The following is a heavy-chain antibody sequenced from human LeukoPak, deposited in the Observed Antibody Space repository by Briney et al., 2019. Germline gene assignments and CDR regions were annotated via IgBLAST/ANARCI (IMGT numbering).Heavy chain of an antibody. CDR1: GFTFSSYA. CDR2: ISGSGGST. D-gene: IGHD3-22*01. V-gene: IGHV3-23*01. Sequence: GGSLRLSCAASGFTFSSYAMSWVRQAPGKGLEWVSAISGSGGSTYYADSVKGRFTISRDNSKNTLYLQMNSLRAEDTAVYYCAKASLDYYDSSGYYAYWGQGTLVSVSS. CDR3: AKASLDYYDSSGYYAY. J-gene: IGHJ4*02.